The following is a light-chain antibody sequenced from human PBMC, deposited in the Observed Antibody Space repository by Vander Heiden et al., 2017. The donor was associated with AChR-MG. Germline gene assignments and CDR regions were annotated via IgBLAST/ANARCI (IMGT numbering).Light chain of an antibody. CDR2: AAS. J-gene: IGKJ3*01. Sequence: DIQMTQSPSSLSASVGDRVTITCRASQSISSDLNWYQQKPGKAPNLLIFAASSLQSGVPTRFSGRGYGTDFTLTISSLQPEDFGTYYCQQSNSFPRTFGPGTKVDIK. V-gene: IGKV1-39*01. CDR1: QSISSD. CDR3: QQSNSFPRT.